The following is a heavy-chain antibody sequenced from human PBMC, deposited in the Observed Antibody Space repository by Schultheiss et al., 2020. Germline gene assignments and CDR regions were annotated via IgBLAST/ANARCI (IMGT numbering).Heavy chain of an antibody. CDR2: ISGSGGST. CDR1: GFTFSGFG. J-gene: IGHJ6*02. CDR3: AKDRCSSDNCLLGMDV. D-gene: IGHD2-2*01. V-gene: IGHV3-23*01. Sequence: GSLRLSCAASGFTFSGFGMHWVRQAPGKGLEWVSAISGSGGSTYYADSVKGRFTISRDNSKNTLYLQMNSLRAEDTAVYYCAKDRCSSDNCLLGMDVWGQGPTVTVSS.